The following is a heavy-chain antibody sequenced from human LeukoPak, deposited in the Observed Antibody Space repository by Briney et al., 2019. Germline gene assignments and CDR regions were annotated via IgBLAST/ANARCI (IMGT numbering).Heavy chain of an antibody. CDR3: ARQQCNGGSCYSRAIWFDS. D-gene: IGHD2-15*01. CDR2: IYYSGTT. J-gene: IGHJ5*01. V-gene: IGHV4-39*01. Sequence: SETLSLTCNVSGGSISSTSYYWGWIRQPPGKGLEWIGSIYYSGTTYYSPSLESRVTISVHTSKNQFSLKLSSVTAADTAVYYCARQQCNGGSCYSRAIWFDSWGQGTLVTVSS. CDR1: GGSISSTSYY.